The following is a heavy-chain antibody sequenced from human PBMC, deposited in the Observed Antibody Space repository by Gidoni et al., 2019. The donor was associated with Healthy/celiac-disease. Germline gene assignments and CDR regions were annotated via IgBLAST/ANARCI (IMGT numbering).Heavy chain of an antibody. Sequence: EVQLLESGGGLVQPGGSLRLSCAASGFTFSSYAMSWVRQAPGKGLEWVSAISGSGGSTYYADSVKGRFTISRDNSKNTLYLQMNSLRAEDTAVYYCAKAGIFGVVSDTAFDIWGQGTMVTVSS. CDR3: AKAGIFGVVSDTAFDI. D-gene: IGHD3-3*01. CDR1: GFTFSSYA. J-gene: IGHJ3*02. V-gene: IGHV3-23*01. CDR2: ISGSGGST.